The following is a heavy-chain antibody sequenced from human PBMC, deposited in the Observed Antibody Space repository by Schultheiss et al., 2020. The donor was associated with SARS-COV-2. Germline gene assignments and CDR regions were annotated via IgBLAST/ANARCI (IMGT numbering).Heavy chain of an antibody. V-gene: IGHV4-59*12. Sequence: GSLRLSCAASGFTFSDYYMSWIRQAPGKGLEWIGYIYYSGSTNYNPSLKSRVTISVDTSKNHVSLKLSSVTAADTAVYYCARGWELRTNFDYWGQGTLVTVSS. CDR3: ARGWELRTNFDY. D-gene: IGHD1-26*01. CDR2: IYYSGST. CDR1: GFTFSDYY. J-gene: IGHJ4*02.